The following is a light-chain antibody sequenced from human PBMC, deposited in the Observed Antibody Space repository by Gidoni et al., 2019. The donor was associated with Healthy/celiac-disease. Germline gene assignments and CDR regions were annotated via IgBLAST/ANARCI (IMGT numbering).Light chain of an antibody. CDR1: SSYVGGYNY. V-gene: IGLV2-14*01. CDR2: EVS. Sequence: QSALTQPASVSGSPGQAITISCTGTSSYVGGYNYVSCYQQHPGKAPKLMIYEVSNRPSGVSHRFSGSKSGNTASLTISVLQAEDEADYYCSSYTSSSTLVFGGGTKLPVL. CDR3: SSYTSSSTLV. J-gene: IGLJ2*01.